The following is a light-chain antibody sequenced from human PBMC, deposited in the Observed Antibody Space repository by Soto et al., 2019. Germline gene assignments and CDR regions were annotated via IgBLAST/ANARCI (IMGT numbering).Light chain of an antibody. CDR2: DAS. CDR1: QSVSLD. Sequence: EVVLTQSPATLSLSPGDRATLSCRASQSVSLDFAWYQQKPGQAPRLLIYDASNRATGIPARFSGSGSGTDFTLTISSLEPEDFAVYYCQHRHNFGPGTKVDIK. CDR3: QHRHN. V-gene: IGKV3-11*01. J-gene: IGKJ3*01.